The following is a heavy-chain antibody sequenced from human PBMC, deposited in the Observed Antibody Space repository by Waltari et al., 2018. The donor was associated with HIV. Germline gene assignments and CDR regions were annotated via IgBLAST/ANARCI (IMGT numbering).Heavy chain of an antibody. D-gene: IGHD2-15*01. CDR1: GYTFTAYY. CDR3: ARDICNGGSCYSYYFDY. CDR2: INPDNGGT. Sequence: QVQLVQSGAEVKKPGASVKVSCTASGYTFTAYYMHWVRQAPGQGLEWMGWINPDNGGTKYAQKFQGRVTMTRDTSISTAYMELSRLRSDDTAVYYCARDICNGGSCYSYYFDYWGQGTLVTVSS. V-gene: IGHV1-2*02. J-gene: IGHJ4*02.